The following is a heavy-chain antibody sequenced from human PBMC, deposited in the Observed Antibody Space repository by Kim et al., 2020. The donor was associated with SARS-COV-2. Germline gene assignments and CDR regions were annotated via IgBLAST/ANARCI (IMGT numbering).Heavy chain of an antibody. D-gene: IGHD6-6*01. V-gene: IGHV1-69*13. CDR3: ARVRQLGVVFTGYYFDY. CDR2: IIPIFGTA. CDR1: GGTFSSYA. Sequence: SVKVSCKASGGTFSSYAISWVRQAPGQGLEWMGGIIPIFGTANYAQKFQGRVTITADESTSTAYMELSSLRSEDTAVYYCARVRQLGVVFTGYYFDYWGQGTLVTVSS. J-gene: IGHJ4*02.